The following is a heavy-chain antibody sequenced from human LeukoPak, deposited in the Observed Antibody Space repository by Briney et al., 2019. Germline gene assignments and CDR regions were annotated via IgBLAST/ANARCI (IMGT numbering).Heavy chain of an antibody. D-gene: IGHD6-6*01. CDR3: ARDGTIAARPDY. J-gene: IGHJ4*02. CDR2: IIPILGIA. V-gene: IGHV1-69*04. CDR1: GGTFSSYA. Sequence: AASVKVSCKASGGTFSSYAISWVRQAPGQGLEWMGRIIPILGIANYAQKFQGRVTITADKSTSTAYMELSSLRSEDTAVYYCARDGTIAARPDYWGQGTLVTVSS.